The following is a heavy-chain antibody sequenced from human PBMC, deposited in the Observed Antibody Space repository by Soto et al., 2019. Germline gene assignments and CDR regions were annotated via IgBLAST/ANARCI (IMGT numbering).Heavy chain of an antibody. J-gene: IGHJ4*02. CDR3: ASSYYYDSSGYNFDY. D-gene: IGHD3-22*01. Sequence: QVQLQQWGAGLLKPSETLSLTCAVYGGSFSGYYWSWIRQPPGKGLEWIGEINHSGSTNHNPSLTSRVTIXXDXSXXRFSLQLSSVTAADTAVYYCASSYYYDSSGYNFDYWGPGTLVTVSS. CDR1: GGSFSGYY. CDR2: INHSGST. V-gene: IGHV4-34*01.